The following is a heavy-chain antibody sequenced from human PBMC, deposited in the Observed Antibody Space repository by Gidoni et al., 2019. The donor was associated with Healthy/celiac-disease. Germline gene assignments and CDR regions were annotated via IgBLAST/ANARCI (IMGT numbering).Heavy chain of an antibody. V-gene: IGHV5-10-1*03. CDR3: ARRWYDAFDI. Sequence: VQLVQSGAEVKQPGESLRISCKGSGYSFTSYWISWVSQMPGKGLEWRGRIDPSDSYTNYSPSFQGHVTISADKSISTAYLQWSSLKASDTAMYYCARRWYDAFDIWGQGTRVTVSS. CDR1: GYSFTSYW. J-gene: IGHJ3*02. D-gene: IGHD6-13*01. CDR2: IDPSDSYT.